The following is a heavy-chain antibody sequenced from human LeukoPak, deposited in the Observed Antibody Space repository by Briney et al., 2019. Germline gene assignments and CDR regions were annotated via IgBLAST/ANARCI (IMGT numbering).Heavy chain of an antibody. D-gene: IGHD6-19*01. V-gene: IGHV4-39*07. J-gene: IGHJ6*03. Sequence: PSETLSLTCTVSGGSISSSSYYWGWIRQPPGKGLEWIGEINHSGSTNYNPSLKSRVTISVDTSKNQFSLKLSSVTAADTAVYYCARLAEQWLGLYYYYYMDVWGKGTTVTISS. CDR3: ARLAEQWLGLYYYYYMDV. CDR1: GGSISSSSYY. CDR2: INHSGST.